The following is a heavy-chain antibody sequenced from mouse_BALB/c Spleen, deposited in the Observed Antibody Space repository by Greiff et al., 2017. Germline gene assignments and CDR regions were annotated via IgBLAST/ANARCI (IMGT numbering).Heavy chain of an antibody. CDR3: ARVRYAYFDY. CDR2: ISYSGST. CDR1: GYSITSDYA. V-gene: IGHV3-2*02. D-gene: IGHD2-14*01. Sequence: EVQRVESGPGLVKPSQSLSLTCTVTGYSITSDYAWNWIRQFPGNKLEWMGYISYSGSTSYNPSLKSRISITRDTSKNQFFLQLNSVTTEDTATYYCARVRYAYFDYWGQGTTLTVSS. J-gene: IGHJ2*01.